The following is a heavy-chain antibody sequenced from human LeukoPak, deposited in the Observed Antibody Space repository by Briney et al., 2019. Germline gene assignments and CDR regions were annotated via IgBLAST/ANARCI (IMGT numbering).Heavy chain of an antibody. CDR1: GFTFSSYS. CDR2: ISSSSSYI. J-gene: IGHJ3*02. CDR3: ARDPDGSGSDAFDI. V-gene: IGHV3-21*01. D-gene: IGHD3-10*01. Sequence: NLGESLKISCAASGFTFSSYSMNWVRQAPGKGLEWVSSISSSSSYIYYADSVKGRFTISRDNAKNSLYLQMNSLRAEDTAVYYCARDPDGSGSDAFDIWGQGTMVTVSS.